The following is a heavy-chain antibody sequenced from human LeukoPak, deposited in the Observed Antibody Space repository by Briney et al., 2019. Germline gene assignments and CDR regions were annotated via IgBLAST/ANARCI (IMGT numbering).Heavy chain of an antibody. J-gene: IGHJ3*02. Sequence: PGGSLRLSCVASGFTFSTYWMSWVRQAPGKGLEWVANIKQDGSEKYYVDSVKGRFTISRDISKNTLYLQMNSLRAEDTAVYYCARRAYNWGAFDIWGQGTMVTVSS. CDR1: GFTFSTYW. D-gene: IGHD5-24*01. V-gene: IGHV3-7*05. CDR3: ARRAYNWGAFDI. CDR2: IKQDGSEK.